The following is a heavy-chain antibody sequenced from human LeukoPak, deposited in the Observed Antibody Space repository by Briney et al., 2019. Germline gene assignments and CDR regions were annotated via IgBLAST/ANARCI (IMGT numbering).Heavy chain of an antibody. V-gene: IGHV3-30*04. Sequence: GGSLRLSCAASGFTVSSYAMHWVRQAPGKGLEGVVDISYDGSNKYYADSVKGRFTISRDNRKNTVYLQMNSLRAEDTAVYYCARVGNEYYDFWSGYQYYFDYWGQGTLVTVSS. CDR1: GFTVSSYA. D-gene: IGHD3-3*01. CDR3: ARVGNEYYDFWSGYQYYFDY. CDR2: ISYDGSNK. J-gene: IGHJ4*02.